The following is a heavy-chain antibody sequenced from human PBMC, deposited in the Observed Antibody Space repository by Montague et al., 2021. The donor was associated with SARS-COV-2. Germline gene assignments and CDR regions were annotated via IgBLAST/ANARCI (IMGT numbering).Heavy chain of an antibody. CDR1: GGSISSYY. CDR2: IYYSGST. CDR3: ARQRCSSTSCYVHDPYFDY. J-gene: IGHJ4*02. D-gene: IGHD2-2*01. V-gene: IGHV4-59*08. Sequence: SETLSLTCTVSGGSISSYYWSWIRQPPGKGLEWIGYIYYSGSTNYNPSLKSRVTISVDTSKNQFSLKLSYVTAADTAVYYCARQRCSSTSCYVHDPYFDYWGQGTLVTVSS.